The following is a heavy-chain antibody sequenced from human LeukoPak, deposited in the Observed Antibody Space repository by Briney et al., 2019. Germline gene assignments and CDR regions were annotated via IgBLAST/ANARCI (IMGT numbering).Heavy chain of an antibody. J-gene: IGHJ4*02. CDR1: GGSFSGYY. V-gene: IGHV4-34*01. D-gene: IGHD3-16*02. CDR3: ARRAWGSYRYTDFDY. Sequence: SETLSLTCAVYGGSFSGYYWSWIRQPPGKGLEWIGEINHSGGTNYNPSLKSRVTLSVDTSKNQFSLKLSSVNAADTAVFYCARRAWGSYRYTDFDYWGPGTLVTVSS. CDR2: INHSGGT.